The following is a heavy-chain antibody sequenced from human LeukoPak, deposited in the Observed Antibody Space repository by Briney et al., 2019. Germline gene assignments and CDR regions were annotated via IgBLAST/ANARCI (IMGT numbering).Heavy chain of an antibody. V-gene: IGHV3-21*01. CDR1: GLPFRTYN. D-gene: IGHD4-17*01. CDR3: ARRRGDYVGAFDI. J-gene: IGHJ3*02. CDR2: ISSSSSYI. Sequence: PGRSLRLSCAASGLPFRTYNMNWVRQAPGKGLEWVSSISSSSSYIHYADSVKGRFTFSRDNAKNSLYLQMNSLRAEDTAVYYCARRRGDYVGAFDIWGQGTMVTVSS.